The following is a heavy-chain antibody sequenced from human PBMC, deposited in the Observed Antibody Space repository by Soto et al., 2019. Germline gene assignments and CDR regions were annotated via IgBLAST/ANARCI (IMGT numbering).Heavy chain of an antibody. CDR1: GVTFSSYE. Sequence: EVQLVESGGGLVQPGGSMKVSCAASGVTFSSYEVNWVRQAPGKGLEWVSSISGSGASKYYAESVKGRFTISTDNAQNSVDLQMTSLRTADTAISYCTFIWFGEFHVATFDIWGQETMVTVSS. J-gene: IGHJ3*02. CDR3: TFIWFGEFHVATFDI. CDR2: ISGSGASK. D-gene: IGHD3-10*01. V-gene: IGHV3-48*03.